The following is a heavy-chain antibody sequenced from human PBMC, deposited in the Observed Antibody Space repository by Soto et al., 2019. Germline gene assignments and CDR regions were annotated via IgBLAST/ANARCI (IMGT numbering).Heavy chain of an antibody. D-gene: IGHD3-16*02. Sequence: SETLSLTCTVSGGSISSYYGSWIRQPPGKGLEWIGYIYYSGSTNYNPSLKSRVTISVDTSKNQFSLKLSSVTAADTAVYYCARGTDYVWGSYRPNWFDPWGQGTLVTVYS. CDR2: IYYSGST. CDR3: ARGTDYVWGSYRPNWFDP. V-gene: IGHV4-59*01. J-gene: IGHJ5*02. CDR1: GGSISSYY.